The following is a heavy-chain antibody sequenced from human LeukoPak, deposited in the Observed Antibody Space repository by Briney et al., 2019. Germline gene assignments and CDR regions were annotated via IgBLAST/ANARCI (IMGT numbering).Heavy chain of an antibody. CDR2: INPDNGGS. J-gene: IGHJ4*02. Sequence: ASVKVSCKASGYIFTGYYLHWLRQGPGQGLEWMGWINPDNGGSMYSQKFQGRVTMTRDTSVSTVYLELSTLTSGDTAFYYCARGPSTAAFDYWGQGTLVTVSS. V-gene: IGHV1-2*02. D-gene: IGHD6-6*01. CDR1: GYIFTGYY. CDR3: ARGPSTAAFDY.